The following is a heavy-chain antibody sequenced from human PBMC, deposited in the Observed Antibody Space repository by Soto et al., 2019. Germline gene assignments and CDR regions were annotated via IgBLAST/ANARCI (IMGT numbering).Heavy chain of an antibody. CDR3: AITIFGVAPIDY. V-gene: IGHV4-34*01. Sequence: SETLSLTCAVYGGSFSGYYWSWIRQPPGKGLEWIGEINHSGSTNYNPSLKSRVTISVDTSKNQFSLKLSSVTAADTAVYYCAITIFGVAPIDYWGQGTLVTVSS. J-gene: IGHJ4*02. CDR2: INHSGST. CDR1: GGSFSGYY. D-gene: IGHD3-3*01.